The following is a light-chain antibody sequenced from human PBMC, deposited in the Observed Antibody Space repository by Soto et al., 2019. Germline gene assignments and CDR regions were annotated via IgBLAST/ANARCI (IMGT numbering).Light chain of an antibody. Sequence: EIVMTQSPATLSVSLGERATLSCRASQSVRSNLAWYQQKPGQAPRLLIYDAYTRAPGIPARFSGSGSGTEFTLTISSLQSEDFAVYYCQQYYSWPITFGQGTRLEIK. V-gene: IGKV3-15*01. J-gene: IGKJ5*01. CDR3: QQYYSWPIT. CDR2: DAY. CDR1: QSVRSN.